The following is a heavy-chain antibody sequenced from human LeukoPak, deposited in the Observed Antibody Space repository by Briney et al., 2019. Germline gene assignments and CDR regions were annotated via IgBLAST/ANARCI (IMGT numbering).Heavy chain of an antibody. V-gene: IGHV4-34*01. J-gene: IGHJ6*03. D-gene: IGHD3-10*01. CDR1: GGSFSGYY. CDR2: INHSGSS. Sequence: PSETLSLTCAVYGGSFSGYYWTWIRQPPGKGLEWIGDINHSGSSNHNPSLKSRVTISVDTSKNQFSLKLSSMTAADTAVYYCARGRPRGEPHYMDVWSKGTTVTVS. CDR3: ARGRPRGEPHYMDV.